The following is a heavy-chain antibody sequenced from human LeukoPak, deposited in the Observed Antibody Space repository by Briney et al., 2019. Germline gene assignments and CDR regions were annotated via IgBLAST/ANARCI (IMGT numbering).Heavy chain of an antibody. CDR2: IYYSGST. CDR3: ARGVVVVAKRRWAAFDI. D-gene: IGHD2-15*01. V-gene: IGHV4-59*08. Sequence: SETLSLTCTVAGGSISSYYWSWIRQPPGKGLEWNGYIYYSGSTNYNPSLKSRVTISVDTSKNQFSLKLSSVTAADTAVYYCARGVVVVAKRRWAAFDIWGQGTMVTVSS. J-gene: IGHJ3*02. CDR1: GGSISSYY.